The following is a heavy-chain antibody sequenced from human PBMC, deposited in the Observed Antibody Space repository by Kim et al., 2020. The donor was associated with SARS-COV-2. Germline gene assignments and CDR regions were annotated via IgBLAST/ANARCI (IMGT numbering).Heavy chain of an antibody. CDR2: IDPSDSYT. V-gene: IGHV5-10-1*01. CDR1: GYSFTSYW. Sequence: GESLKISCKGSGYSFTSYWISWVRQMPGKGLEWMGRIDPSDSYTNYSPSFQGHVTISADKSISTAYLQWSSLKASDTAMYYCARRPKDYDILTGYPADGMDVWGQGTTVTVSS. J-gene: IGHJ6*02. CDR3: ARRPKDYDILTGYPADGMDV. D-gene: IGHD3-9*01.